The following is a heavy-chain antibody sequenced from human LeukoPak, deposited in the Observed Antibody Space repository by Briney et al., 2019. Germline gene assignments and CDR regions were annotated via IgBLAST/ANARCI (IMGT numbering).Heavy chain of an antibody. CDR3: ARSGGYCSGGSCYPYDAFDI. CDR1: GYSISSGYY. V-gene: IGHV4-38-2*02. D-gene: IGHD2-15*01. J-gene: IGHJ3*02. Sequence: TASETLSLTCTVSGYSISSGYYWGWIRQPPGKGLEWSGGIYHSGITYYNPSLKSRVTISIDTSKNQFSLKLSSVTAADTAVYYCARSGGYCSGGSCYPYDAFDIWGQGTMVTVSS. CDR2: IYHSGIT.